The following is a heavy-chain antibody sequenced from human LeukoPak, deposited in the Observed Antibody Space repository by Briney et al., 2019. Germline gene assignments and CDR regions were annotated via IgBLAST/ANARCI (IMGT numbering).Heavy chain of an antibody. J-gene: IGHJ4*02. CDR1: GYTFTSYA. CDR3: ARVPSGGDYRFDY. Sequence: ASVKVSCKASGYTFTSYAMHWVRQAPGQRLEWMGWINAGNGNTKYSQKFQGRVTITRDTSASTAYMELSSLRSEDTAVYYCARVPSGGDYRFDYWGQGTLVTVSS. V-gene: IGHV1-3*01. D-gene: IGHD4-17*01. CDR2: INAGNGNT.